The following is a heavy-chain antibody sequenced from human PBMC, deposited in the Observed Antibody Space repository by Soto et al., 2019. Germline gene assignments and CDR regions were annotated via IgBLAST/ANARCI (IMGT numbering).Heavy chain of an antibody. D-gene: IGHD6-13*01. CDR2: ISYDGTNK. J-gene: IGHJ6*02. V-gene: IGHV3-30*18. CDR3: AKASSSWSNFHYYGMDV. Sequence: QVQLVESGGGVLQPGRSLRLSCAASGFTFSTYGMHWVRQAPGKGLEWVAVISYDGTNKYYADSVKGRFTISRDNSKNTLYLQMNSLRPEDTAVYYCAKASSSWSNFHYYGMDVWGQGTTVTVSS. CDR1: GFTFSTYG.